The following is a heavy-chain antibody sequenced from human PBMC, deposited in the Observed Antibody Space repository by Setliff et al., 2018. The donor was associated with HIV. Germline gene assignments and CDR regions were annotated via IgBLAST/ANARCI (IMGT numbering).Heavy chain of an antibody. D-gene: IGHD4-17*01. Sequence: SETLSLTCTVSGGSISSGSYYWSWIRQPAGKGLEWIGHIYTSGSTNYNPSLKSRVTISLDTSNNQFSLKLSSVTAADTAVYYCARYSTLTTNFDYWGQGTRVTVSS. V-gene: IGHV4-61*09. CDR3: ARYSTLTTNFDY. CDR1: GGSISSGSYY. J-gene: IGHJ4*02. CDR2: IYTSGST.